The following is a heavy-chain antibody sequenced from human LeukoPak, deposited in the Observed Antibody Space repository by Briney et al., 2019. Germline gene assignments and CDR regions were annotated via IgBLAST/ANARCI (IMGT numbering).Heavy chain of an antibody. CDR3: ARVRRLGYCSSTSCSV. V-gene: IGHV4-34*01. CDR1: GGSFIGYY. J-gene: IGHJ6*04. Sequence: SETLSLTCAVYGGSFIGYYWSWIRQPPGKGLEWIGEINHSGSTNYNPSLKSRVTISVDTSKNQFSLKLSSVTAADTAVYYGARVRRLGYCSSTSCSVWGKGTTVTVSS. CDR2: INHSGST. D-gene: IGHD2-2*01.